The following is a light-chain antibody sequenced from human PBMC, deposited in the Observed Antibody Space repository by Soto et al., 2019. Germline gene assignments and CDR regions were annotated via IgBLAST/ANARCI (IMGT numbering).Light chain of an antibody. CDR3: SSYAGSNIFYV. CDR1: SSDVGGYDY. Sequence: QSVLTQRPSASGSPGQSVTISCAGTSSDVGGYDYVSWYQQHPGKAPKLMIYEVSKRPSGVPDRFSGSKSGNTASLTVSGLQAEDEADYYCSSYAGSNIFYVFGAGTKVTVL. V-gene: IGLV2-8*01. CDR2: EVS. J-gene: IGLJ1*01.